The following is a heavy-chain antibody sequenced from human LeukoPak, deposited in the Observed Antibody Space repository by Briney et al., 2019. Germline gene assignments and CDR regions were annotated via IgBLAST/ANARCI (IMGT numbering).Heavy chain of an antibody. CDR1: GFTFISYA. D-gene: IGHD6-13*01. Sequence: PGGSLRLSCVASGFTFISYAMSWVRQAPGKGLECVSAISASGGSTYYADSVKGRFTISRDNSKNTLYLQMNSLRAEDTAVYYCAKDHKYRIAAAGRGWYFDYWGQGTLVTVSS. CDR2: ISASGGST. V-gene: IGHV3-23*01. CDR3: AKDHKYRIAAAGRGWYFDY. J-gene: IGHJ4*02.